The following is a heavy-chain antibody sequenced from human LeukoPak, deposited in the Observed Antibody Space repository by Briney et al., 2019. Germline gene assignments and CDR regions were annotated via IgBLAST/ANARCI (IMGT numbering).Heavy chain of an antibody. CDR3: ARAYDYGDAGLPRD. D-gene: IGHD4-17*01. J-gene: IGHJ4*02. V-gene: IGHV1-18*01. CDR1: GYTFTTHG. CDR2: ISTYNGNT. Sequence: GASVKVSCKASGYTFTTHGISWVRQAPGQGLEWMGWISTYNGNTNYAQKLQGRVTMTTDTSTSTAYMELRSLTSDDTAVYYCARAYDYGDAGLPRDWGQGTLVTVSS.